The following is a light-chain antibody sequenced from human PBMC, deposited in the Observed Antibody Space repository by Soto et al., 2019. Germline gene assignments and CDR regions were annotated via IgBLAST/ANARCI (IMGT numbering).Light chain of an antibody. J-gene: IGKJ1*01. CDR2: GAS. Sequence: EIVMTQSPATLSVSPGERATLSCRASQSVGSNLAWYQQKPGQAPRLLIYGASTRDTGTPDRCSGSGSGTEFTLNLSSLQSEDFAIYCCQQYNNWPPDRTFGQGTKV. CDR1: QSVGSN. CDR3: QQYNNWPPDRT. V-gene: IGKV3-15*01.